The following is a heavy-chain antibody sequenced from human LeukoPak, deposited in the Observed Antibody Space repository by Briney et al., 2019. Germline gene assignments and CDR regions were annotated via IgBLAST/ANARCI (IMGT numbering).Heavy chain of an antibody. J-gene: IGHJ4*02. CDR1: GFTFSSYG. CDR3: AKDDPVTELDY. D-gene: IGHD2-21*02. CDR2: IWYDGSNK. Sequence: PGGSLRLSCAASGFTFSSYGMHWVRQAPGKGLEWVAVIWYDGSNKYYADSVKGRFTISRDNSKNTLYLQMNSLRAEDTAVYYCAKDDPVTELDYWGQGTLVTVSS. V-gene: IGHV3-33*06.